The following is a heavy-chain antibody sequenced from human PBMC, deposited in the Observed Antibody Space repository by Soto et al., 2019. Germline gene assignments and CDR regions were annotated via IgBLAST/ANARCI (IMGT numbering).Heavy chain of an antibody. Sequence: ASVKVSCKASGYTFTSYGISWVRQAPGQGLEWMGWISAYNGNTNYAQKLQGRVTMTTDTSTSTACMELRSLRSDDTAVYYCARDRHGSSGWSIDYWGQGTLVTVSS. J-gene: IGHJ4*02. CDR2: ISAYNGNT. CDR1: GYTFTSYG. D-gene: IGHD6-19*01. V-gene: IGHV1-18*04. CDR3: ARDRHGSSGWSIDY.